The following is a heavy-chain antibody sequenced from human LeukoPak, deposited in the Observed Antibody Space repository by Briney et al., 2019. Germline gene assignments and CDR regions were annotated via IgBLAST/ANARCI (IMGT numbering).Heavy chain of an antibody. D-gene: IGHD5-24*01. CDR2: INPSGGST. J-gene: IGHJ4*02. V-gene: IGHV1-46*01. CDR1: GYTFTSYY. Sequence: ASVKVSCKASGYTFTSYYMHWVRQAPGQGLEWMGIINPSGGSTSYAQKFQGRVTMTRDTSTSTVYMELSSLRSEDTAVYYCARVGARRDGYNYFDSWGQGTLVTVSS. CDR3: ARVGARRDGYNYFDS.